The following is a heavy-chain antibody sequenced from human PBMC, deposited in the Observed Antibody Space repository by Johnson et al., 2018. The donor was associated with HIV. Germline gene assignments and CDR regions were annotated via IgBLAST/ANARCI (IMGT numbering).Heavy chain of an antibody. D-gene: IGHD3-10*01. CDR3: AKTLWFGELYDWGAFDI. V-gene: IGHV3-30*02. CDR2: IRYDGSYK. CDR1: GFTFSTYG. Sequence: QVQLVESGGGVVQPGGSLRLSCAASGFTFSTYGMHWVRQAPGKGLEWVALIRYDGSYKYYSDSVQGRFTISRDNPKNTLYLQMNSLRAEDTAVYYCAKTLWFGELYDWGAFDIWGRGTMVTVSS. J-gene: IGHJ3*02.